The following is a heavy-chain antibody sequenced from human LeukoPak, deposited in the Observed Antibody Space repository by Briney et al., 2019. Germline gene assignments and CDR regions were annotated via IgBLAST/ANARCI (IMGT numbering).Heavy chain of an antibody. Sequence: RGSLRLSCAASGFTFSSYAMSWVRQAPGKGLEWVSAISGSGGSTYYADSVKGRFTISRDNSKNTLYLQMNSLRAEDTAVYYCAKDSSSHLYYFDYWGQGTLVTVSS. D-gene: IGHD6-13*01. CDR1: GFTFSSYA. V-gene: IGHV3-23*01. CDR3: AKDSSSHLYYFDY. J-gene: IGHJ4*02. CDR2: ISGSGGST.